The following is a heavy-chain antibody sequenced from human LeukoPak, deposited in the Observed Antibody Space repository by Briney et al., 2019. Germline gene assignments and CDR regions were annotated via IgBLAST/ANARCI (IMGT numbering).Heavy chain of an antibody. V-gene: IGHV4-34*01. D-gene: IGHD1-26*01. J-gene: IGHJ4*02. Sequence: SETLSLTCAVYGGSFSGYYWSWIRQPPGKGLEWIGEINHSGSTNYNPSPKSRVTISVDTSKNQFSLKLSSATAADTAVYYCARGQTIVGATGDFWGQGTLVTVSS. CDR2: INHSGST. CDR1: GGSFSGYY. CDR3: ARGQTIVGATGDF.